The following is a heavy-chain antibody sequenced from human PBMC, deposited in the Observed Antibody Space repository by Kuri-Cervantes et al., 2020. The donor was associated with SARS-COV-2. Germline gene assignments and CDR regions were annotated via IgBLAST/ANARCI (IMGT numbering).Heavy chain of an antibody. CDR2: IRYDGSNK. CDR1: GFTFSSYG. Sequence: GESLKISCAASGFTFSSYGMHWVRQAPGKGLEWVAFIRYDGSNKYSADSVKGRFTISRDNSKNTLYLQMNSLRAEDTAVYYCAKMGIGSSTSCYTEPCKGRDAFDIWGQGTMVTVSS. D-gene: IGHD2-2*02. V-gene: IGHV3-30*02. J-gene: IGHJ3*02. CDR3: AKMGIGSSTSCYTEPCKGRDAFDI.